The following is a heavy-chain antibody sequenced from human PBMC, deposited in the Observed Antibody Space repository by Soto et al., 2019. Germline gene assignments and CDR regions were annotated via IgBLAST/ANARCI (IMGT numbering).Heavy chain of an antibody. V-gene: IGHV3-30-3*01. CDR3: ARRGESSNWYIVDIPFDS. J-gene: IGHJ4*02. D-gene: IGHD3-22*01. CDR1: GFTFSSYA. Sequence: GGSLTLSCAPSGFTFSSYAMHWVRQAPGKGLEWVAVISYDGSNKYYADSVKGRFTISRDNSKNTLYLQMNSLRAEDTAVYYCARRGESSNWYIVDIPFDSWGQGTPVTVSS. CDR2: ISYDGSNK.